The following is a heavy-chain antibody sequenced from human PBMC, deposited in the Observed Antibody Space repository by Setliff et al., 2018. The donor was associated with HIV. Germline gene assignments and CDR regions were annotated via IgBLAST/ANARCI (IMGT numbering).Heavy chain of an antibody. J-gene: IGHJ3*02. CDR2: FDPEDGEV. D-gene: IGHD3-22*01. CDR3: ARVGDDGSDDYGVGTFDI. Sequence: ASVKVSCKVSGYTLTELSIHWVRQAPGKGLEWMGGFDPEDGEVVYAQKFEGRVTMTEDTSTDTAYMELSSLRSEDTAEYYCARVGDDGSDDYGVGTFDIWGQGTRVTV. V-gene: IGHV1-24*01. CDR1: GYTLTELS.